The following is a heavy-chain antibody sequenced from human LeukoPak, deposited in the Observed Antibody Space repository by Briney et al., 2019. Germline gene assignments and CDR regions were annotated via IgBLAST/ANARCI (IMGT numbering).Heavy chain of an antibody. CDR2: VYYSGST. Sequence: PSETLSLTCTVSGASFEHFFWSWIRQPPGKGLEWIGYVYYSGSTDYNPSLKSRLTITADKSKNQFSLRLTSVTAADTAIYYCASHRRSHGAEYWGQGTLVTVSS. CDR1: GASFEHFF. D-gene: IGHD4/OR15-4a*01. V-gene: IGHV4-59*08. CDR3: ASHRRSHGAEY. J-gene: IGHJ4*02.